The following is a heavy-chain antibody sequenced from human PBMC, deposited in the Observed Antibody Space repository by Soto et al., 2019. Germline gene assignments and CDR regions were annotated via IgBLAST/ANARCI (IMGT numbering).Heavy chain of an antibody. D-gene: IGHD2-2*01. J-gene: IGHJ1*01. CDR3: AKVSCSSTSCYDEYFQH. Sequence: GGSLRLSCAASGFTFSSYAMSWVRQAPGKGLEWVSAISGSGGSTYYADSVKGRVSSTRDNSKNTLYLQMNSLIAEDTAVYYCAKVSCSSTSCYDEYFQHWGQGTLVTVSS. CDR1: GFTFSSYA. CDR2: ISGSGGST. V-gene: IGHV3-23*01.